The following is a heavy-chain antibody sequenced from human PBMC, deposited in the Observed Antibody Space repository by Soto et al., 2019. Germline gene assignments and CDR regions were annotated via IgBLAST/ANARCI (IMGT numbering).Heavy chain of an antibody. CDR2: ISGSGGST. J-gene: IGHJ3*02. CDR1: GFTFSSYA. Sequence: GGSLRLSCAASGFTFSSYAMSWVRQAPGKGLEWVSAISGSGGSTYYADSVKGRFTISRDNSKNTLYLQMNSLRAEDTAVYYCASRDPPSCTSCYAFDIWGQGTMVTVSS. CDR3: ASRDPPSCTSCYAFDI. D-gene: IGHD2-2*01. V-gene: IGHV3-23*01.